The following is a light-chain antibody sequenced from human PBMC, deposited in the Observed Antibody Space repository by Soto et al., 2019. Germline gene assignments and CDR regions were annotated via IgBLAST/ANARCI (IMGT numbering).Light chain of an antibody. J-gene: IGKJ5*01. Sequence: EIVMTQSPATLSVSPGERATLSCRASQSVSSNLAWYQQKPGQAPRLLIYGASTRAAGVPARFSGSGSGADFTLTISSLEPEDSAVYYCQQRYNWPPITFGQGTRLEL. CDR1: QSVSSN. CDR2: GAS. V-gene: IGKV3-11*01. CDR3: QQRYNWPPIT.